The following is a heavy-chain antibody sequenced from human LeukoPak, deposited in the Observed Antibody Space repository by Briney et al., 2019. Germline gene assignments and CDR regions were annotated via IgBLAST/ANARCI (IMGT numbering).Heavy chain of an antibody. D-gene: IGHD6-19*01. J-gene: IGHJ4*02. CDR2: ISYSGST. V-gene: IGHV4-39*01. CDR3: ARHDIIAVAFSY. CDR1: GGSISRSSYY. Sequence: SETLSLTCTVSGGSISRSSYYWGWIRQPPGKGLEWIGSISYSGSTYYNPSLKSRVTISVDTSKNQFSLNLSSVTAADTAVYYCARHDIIAVAFSYWGQGTLVTVSS.